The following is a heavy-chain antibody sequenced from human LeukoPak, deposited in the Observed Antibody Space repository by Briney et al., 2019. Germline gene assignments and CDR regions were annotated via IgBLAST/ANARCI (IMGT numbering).Heavy chain of an antibody. Sequence: PGGSLRLSCAAYGFTFSIYEMNWVRQAPGKGLEWISYIDTSGTTTYYADSVRGRFTVSRDNSKNTLYLQMNSLRAEDTAVYYCTKERRRDDILTGSFSDWGQGILVTVSS. D-gene: IGHD3-9*01. J-gene: IGHJ4*02. CDR3: TKERRRDDILTGSFSD. V-gene: IGHV3-48*03. CDR2: IDTSGTTT. CDR1: GFTFSIYE.